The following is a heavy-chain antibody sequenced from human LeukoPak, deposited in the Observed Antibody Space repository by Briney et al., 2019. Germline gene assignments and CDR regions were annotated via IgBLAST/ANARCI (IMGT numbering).Heavy chain of an antibody. D-gene: IGHD6-13*01. CDR2: IRYDGSNK. J-gene: IGHJ4*02. Sequence: GGSLRLSCAASGFTFSSYGMHWVRQAPGKGLEWVAFIRYDGSNKYYADSVKGRFTISRDNSKNSLFLQMDSLRAEDTAVYYCARDQKAVGTDFDYWGQGTLVTVSS. CDR3: ARDQKAVGTDFDY. CDR1: GFTFSSYG. V-gene: IGHV3-30*02.